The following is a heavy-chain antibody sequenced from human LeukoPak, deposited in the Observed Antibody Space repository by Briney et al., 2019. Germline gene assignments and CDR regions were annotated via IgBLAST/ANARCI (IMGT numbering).Heavy chain of an antibody. CDR3: AKGDRSGSYSYFDY. Sequence: SGGSLRLSCAASGFTFSSYAMSWVRQAPGKGLEWVSAISGSGGSTYYADSVKGRLTISRDNSKNTLYLQMNSLRAEDTAVYYCAKGDRSGSYSYFDYWGQGTLVTVSS. CDR2: ISGSGGST. J-gene: IGHJ4*02. V-gene: IGHV3-23*01. CDR1: GFTFSSYA. D-gene: IGHD1-26*01.